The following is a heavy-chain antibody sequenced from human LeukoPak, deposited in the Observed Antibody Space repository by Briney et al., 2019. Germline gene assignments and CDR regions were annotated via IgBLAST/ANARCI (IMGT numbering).Heavy chain of an antibody. CDR1: GGPFSGYY. Sequence: SETLSLTCAVYGGPFSGYYWSWIRQPPGKGLEWIGEINHSGSTNYNPSLKSRVTISVDTSKNQFSLKLSSVTAADTAVYYCARGPRWLQTNIPLDYWGQGTLVTVSS. CDR3: ARGPRWLQTNIPLDY. V-gene: IGHV4-34*01. J-gene: IGHJ4*02. CDR2: INHSGST. D-gene: IGHD5-12*01.